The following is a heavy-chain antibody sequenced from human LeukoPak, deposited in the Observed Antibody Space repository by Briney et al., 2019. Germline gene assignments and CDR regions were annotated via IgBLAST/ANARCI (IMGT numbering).Heavy chain of an antibody. CDR1: GFTFSSYG. CDR3: AKDVPAAYFDY. D-gene: IGHD2-2*01. Sequence: PGRSLRLSCAASGFTFSSYGMHWVRQAPGKGLEWVALIRYDGGIKYYADSVKGRFTISRDNSKNTLYLQVNSLRAEDTAVYFCAKDVPAAYFDYWGQGTLVTVSS. J-gene: IGHJ4*02. V-gene: IGHV3-30*02. CDR2: IRYDGGIK.